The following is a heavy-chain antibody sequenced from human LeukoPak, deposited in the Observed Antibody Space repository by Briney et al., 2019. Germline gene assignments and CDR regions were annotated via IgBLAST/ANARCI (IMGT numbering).Heavy chain of an antibody. D-gene: IGHD3-10*01. CDR3: ARDRYYHGSGSYWDY. V-gene: IGHV3-9*01. Sequence: GRSLRLSCAASGFTFDDYAMHWVRQAPGKGLEWVSGISWNSGSIGYADSVKGRFTISRDNAKNSLYLQMNSLRAEDTAVYYCARDRYYHGSGSYWDYWGQGTLVTVSS. CDR2: ISWNSGSI. J-gene: IGHJ4*02. CDR1: GFTFDDYA.